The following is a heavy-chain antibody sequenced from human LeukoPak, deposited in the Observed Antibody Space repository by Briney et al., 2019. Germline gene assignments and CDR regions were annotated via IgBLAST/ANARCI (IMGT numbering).Heavy chain of an antibody. V-gene: IGHV1-69*06. D-gene: IGHD3-9*01. CDR2: IIPIFGTA. J-gene: IGHJ6*03. CDR1: VGSFSSYA. CDR3: AAGYFDWLSGYYYYYMDV. Sequence: GASVKVSCKASVGSFSSYAISWVRQAPGQGLEWMVGIIPIFGTANYAQKFQGRVTITADKSTSTAYMELSSLSSEDTAVYYCAAGYFDWLSGYYYYYMDVWGKGNTVTVSS.